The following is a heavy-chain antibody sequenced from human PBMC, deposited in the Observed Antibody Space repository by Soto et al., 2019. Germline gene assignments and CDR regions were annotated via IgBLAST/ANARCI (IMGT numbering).Heavy chain of an antibody. CDR1: GFTVSSNY. D-gene: IGHD6-13*01. V-gene: IGHV3-66*01. Sequence: GGSLRLSCAASGFTVSSNYMSWVRQAPGKGLEWVSVIYSGGSTYYADSVKGRFTISRDNSKNTLYLQMNSLRAEDTAVYYCAREVIAAGPLEYWGQGTLVTVSS. CDR3: AREVIAAGPLEY. CDR2: IYSGGST. J-gene: IGHJ4*02.